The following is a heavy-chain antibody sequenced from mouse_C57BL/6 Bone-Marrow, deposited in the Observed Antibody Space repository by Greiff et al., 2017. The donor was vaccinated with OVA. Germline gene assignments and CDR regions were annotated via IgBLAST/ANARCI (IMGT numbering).Heavy chain of an antibody. D-gene: IGHD1-1*01. CDR2: IYPGDGDT. CDR1: GYAFSSSW. CDR3: ARGGIYYYGSSLGACAY. V-gene: IGHV1-82*01. Sequence: VKLQESGPELVKPGASVKISCKASGYAFSSSWMNWVKQRPGKGLEWIGRIYPGDGDTNYNGKFKGKATLTADKSSSTAYMQLSSLTSEDSAVYFCARGGIYYYGSSLGACAYWGQGTLVTVSA. J-gene: IGHJ3*01.